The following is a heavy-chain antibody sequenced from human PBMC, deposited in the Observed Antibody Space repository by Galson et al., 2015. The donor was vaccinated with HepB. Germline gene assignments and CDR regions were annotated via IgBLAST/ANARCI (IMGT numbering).Heavy chain of an antibody. V-gene: IGHV3-73*01. CDR1: GFTFSGSA. J-gene: IGHJ4*02. CDR3: ARWPDIVVVPAAVTDY. D-gene: IGHD2-2*01. CDR2: IRSKANSYAT. Sequence: SLRLSCAASGFTFSGSAMHWVRQASGKGLEWVGRIRSKANSYATAYAASVKGRFTISRDDSKNTAYLQMNSLKTEDTAVYYCARWPDIVVVPAAVTDYWGQGTLVTVSS.